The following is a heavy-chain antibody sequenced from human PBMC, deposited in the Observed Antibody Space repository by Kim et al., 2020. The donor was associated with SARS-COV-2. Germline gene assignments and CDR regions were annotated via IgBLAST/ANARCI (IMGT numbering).Heavy chain of an antibody. J-gene: IGHJ6*03. CDR2: INTNTGNP. CDR3: ARTGVVVVPAAIRYYYYYMDV. CDR1: GYTFTSYA. D-gene: IGHD2-2*02. V-gene: IGHV7-4-1*02. Sequence: ASLKVSCKASGYTFTSYAMNWVRQAPGQGLEWMGWINTNTGNPTYAQGFTGRFVFSLDTSVSTAYLQISSLKAEDTAVYYCARTGVVVVPAAIRYYYYYMDVWGKGTTVTVSS.